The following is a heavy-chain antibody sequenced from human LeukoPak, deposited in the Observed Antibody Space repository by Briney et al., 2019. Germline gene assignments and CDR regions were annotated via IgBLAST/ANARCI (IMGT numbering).Heavy chain of an antibody. CDR2: INHSGST. J-gene: IGHJ3*02. V-gene: IGHV4-34*01. D-gene: IGHD5-24*01. CDR1: GGSFSGYY. CDR3: ARDGYNAFDI. Sequence: SETLSLTCAVYGGSFSGYYWSWIRQPPGKGLEWIGEINHSGSTNYNPSLKSRVTISVDTSKNQFSLKLSSVTAADTAVYYCARDGYNAFDIGGQGTMVTVSS.